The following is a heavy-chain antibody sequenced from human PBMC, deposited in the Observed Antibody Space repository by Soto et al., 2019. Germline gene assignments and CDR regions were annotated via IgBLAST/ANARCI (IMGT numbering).Heavy chain of an antibody. J-gene: IGHJ3*02. CDR2: LYSGGST. CDR1: GLTVSSNY. CDR3: ARDRPGDEGDAFEI. V-gene: IGHV3-53*02. D-gene: IGHD3-10*01. Sequence: EVQLVETGGGLIQPGGSLRLSCAASGLTVSSNYMNWVRQAPGKGLEWVSVLYSGGSTHYAGSVMGRFIISRDNSKHTLYLQMSSLRAEDTAVYYCARDRPGDEGDAFEIWGHGTRVTVSS.